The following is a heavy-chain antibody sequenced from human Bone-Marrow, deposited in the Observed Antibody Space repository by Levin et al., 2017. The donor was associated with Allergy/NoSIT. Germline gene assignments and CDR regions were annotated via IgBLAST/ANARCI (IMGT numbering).Heavy chain of an antibody. J-gene: IGHJ4*02. CDR3: TTVSAPTVTTLGGAMVGWAGATGSVGDLDY. V-gene: IGHV3-15*01. D-gene: IGHD4-17*01. Sequence: GESLKISCAASGFTFSNAWMSWVRQAPGKGLEWVGRIKSKTDGGTTDYAAPVKGRFTISRDDSKNTLYLQMNSLKTEDTAVYYCTTVSAPTVTTLGGAMVGWAGATGSVGDLDYWGQGTLVTVSS. CDR1: GFTFSNAW. CDR2: IKSKTDGGTT.